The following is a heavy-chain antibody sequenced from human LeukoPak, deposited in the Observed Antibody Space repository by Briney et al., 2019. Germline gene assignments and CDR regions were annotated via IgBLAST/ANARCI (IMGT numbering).Heavy chain of an antibody. CDR1: GFTFSSYG. Sequence: GGSLRLSCAASGFTFSSYGMHWVRQAPGKGLEGVAVISYDGSNKYYADSVKGRFTISRDNSKNTLYLQLNSLRAEDTAVYYCAKDREGAVQYYMDVWGKGTTVTVSS. V-gene: IGHV3-30*18. D-gene: IGHD1-1*01. CDR2: ISYDGSNK. CDR3: AKDREGAVQYYMDV. J-gene: IGHJ6*03.